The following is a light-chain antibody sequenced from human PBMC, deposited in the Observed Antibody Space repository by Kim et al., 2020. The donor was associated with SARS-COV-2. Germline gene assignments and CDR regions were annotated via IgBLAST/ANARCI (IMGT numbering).Light chain of an antibody. CDR1: QNVLYSSNNKNY. V-gene: IGKV4-1*01. J-gene: IGKJ1*01. CDR2: WAS. Sequence: ATINCKSSQNVLYSSNNKNYLAWYQQKPGQPPKLLIYWASIRESGVPDRFSGSGSGTDFTLTISNLQAEDVAVYYCQHYYSPPWTFGQGTKVDIK. CDR3: QHYYSPPWT.